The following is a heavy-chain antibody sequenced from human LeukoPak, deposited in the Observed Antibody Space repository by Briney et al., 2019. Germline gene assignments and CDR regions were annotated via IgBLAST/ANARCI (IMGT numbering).Heavy chain of an antibody. CDR2: INPSGGST. V-gene: IGHV1-46*01. J-gene: IGHJ5*02. CDR3: ARPMSRGRELPKGFDP. Sequence: ASVKVSCKASGYTFTSYYMHWVRQAPGQWLEWMGIINPSGGSTSYAQKFQGRVTMTRDTSTSTVYMEPSSLRSEDTAVYYCARPMSRGRELPKGFDPWGQGTLVTVSS. CDR1: GYTFTSYY. D-gene: IGHD1-26*01.